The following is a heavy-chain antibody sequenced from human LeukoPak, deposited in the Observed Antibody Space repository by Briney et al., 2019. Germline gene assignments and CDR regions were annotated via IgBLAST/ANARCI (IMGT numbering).Heavy chain of an antibody. CDR2: IYYTGTT. Sequence: PSETLSLTCTVFGGSISSYYWSWIRQSPGKALEWIGYIYYTGTTNYNPSLKSRVTILVDMSKNQFSLKLSSMTAADTAVYYCARDRYGGNSGEFDYWGQGTLVTVSS. CDR3: ARDRYGGNSGEFDY. V-gene: IGHV4-59*01. CDR1: GGSISSYY. J-gene: IGHJ4*02. D-gene: IGHD4-23*01.